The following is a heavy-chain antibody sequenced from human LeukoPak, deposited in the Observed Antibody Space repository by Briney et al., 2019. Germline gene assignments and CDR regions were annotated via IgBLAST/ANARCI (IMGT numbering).Heavy chain of an antibody. CDR3: ARPFPDCSGGSCHYYFDY. CDR2: TRNKANSYTT. Sequence: PGGSLRLSCAASGFTFSDHYMDWVRQAPGKGLEWVGRTRNKANSYTTEYAASVKGRFTISRDDSKNSLYLQMNSLKTEDTAVYYCARPFPDCSGGSCHYYFDYWGQGTLVTVSS. V-gene: IGHV3-72*01. CDR1: GFTFSDHY. J-gene: IGHJ4*02. D-gene: IGHD2-15*01.